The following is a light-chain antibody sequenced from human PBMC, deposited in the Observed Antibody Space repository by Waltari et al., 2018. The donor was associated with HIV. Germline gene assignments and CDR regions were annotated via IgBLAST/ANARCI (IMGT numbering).Light chain of an antibody. CDR2: QDS. V-gene: IGLV3-1*01. J-gene: IGLJ2*01. CDR3: QAWDSSTVVV. CDR1: KLGDKY. Sequence: SYELTQPPSVSVSPGQTASITCSGDKLGDKYACWYQQKPGQSPVLGIYQDSKRPSGIPERFSGSNSGNTATLTISGTKAMDEADYYCQAWDSSTVVVFGGGTKLTVL.